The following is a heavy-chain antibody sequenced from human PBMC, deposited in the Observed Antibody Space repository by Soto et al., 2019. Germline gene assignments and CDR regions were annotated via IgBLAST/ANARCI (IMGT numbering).Heavy chain of an antibody. J-gene: IGHJ4*02. D-gene: IGHD3-10*01. Sequence: QLQLQESGPGLVKPSETLSLTCTVSGGSISSSSYYWGWIRQPPGKGLEWIGSIYYSGSTYYNPSLKSRVTISVDTSKNQFSLKLSSVTAADTAVYYCARHYGSGSYAPVDYFDYWGQGTLVTVSS. CDR1: GGSISSSSYY. V-gene: IGHV4-39*01. CDR3: ARHYGSGSYAPVDYFDY. CDR2: IYYSGST.